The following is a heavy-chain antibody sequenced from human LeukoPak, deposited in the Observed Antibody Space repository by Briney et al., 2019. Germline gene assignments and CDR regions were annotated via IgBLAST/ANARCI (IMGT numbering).Heavy chain of an antibody. J-gene: IGHJ3*02. Sequence: GGSLRLSCAASGFTFSSYGMHWVRQAPGKGLEWVAVIWYDGSNKYYADSVKGRFTISRDNSKNTLYLQMNSLRAEDTAVYYCARGHHSSGYYGEDDAFDIWGQGTMVTVSS. CDR3: ARGHHSSGYYGEDDAFDI. CDR1: GFTFSSYG. CDR2: IWYDGSNK. V-gene: IGHV3-33*01. D-gene: IGHD3-22*01.